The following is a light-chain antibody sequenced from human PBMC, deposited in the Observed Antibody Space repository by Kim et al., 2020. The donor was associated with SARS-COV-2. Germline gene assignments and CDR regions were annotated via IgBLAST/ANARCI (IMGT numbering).Light chain of an antibody. J-gene: IGKJ2*01. V-gene: IGKV2-28*01. Sequence: EPASISCRSSQSLLHINGNNYFDWYLQKPGQSPQVVIYLGSNRASGVPDRFSGSGSGTDFTLKISRVEAEDVGVYYCMQALQTPYTFGQGTKLEI. CDR2: LGS. CDR1: QSLLHINGNNY. CDR3: MQALQTPYT.